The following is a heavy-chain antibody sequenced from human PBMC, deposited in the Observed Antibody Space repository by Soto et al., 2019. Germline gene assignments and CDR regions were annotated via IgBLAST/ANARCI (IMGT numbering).Heavy chain of an antibody. CDR3: ARDGTEGVVVPAALGAVVDP. Sequence: SVKVSCKASGGTFSSYAISWVRQAPGQGLEWMGGIIPIFGTANYAQKFQGRVTITADESTSTAYMELSSLRSEDTAVYYCARDGTEGVVVPAALGAVVDPGGQGTLVNVSS. J-gene: IGHJ5*02. D-gene: IGHD2-2*01. V-gene: IGHV1-69*13. CDR1: GGTFSSYA. CDR2: IIPIFGTA.